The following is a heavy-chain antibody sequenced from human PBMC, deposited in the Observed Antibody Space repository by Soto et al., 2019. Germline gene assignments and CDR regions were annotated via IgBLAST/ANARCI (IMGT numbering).Heavy chain of an antibody. CDR1: GYTFTSYA. Sequence: ASVKVSCKASGYTFTSYAMHWVRQAPGQRLEWMGWINAGNGNTKYSQKFQGRVTITRDTSASTAYMELSSLRSEDTAVYYCARGRMHYYDSSGYCFDYWGQGTLVTVSS. V-gene: IGHV1-3*01. J-gene: IGHJ4*02. D-gene: IGHD3-22*01. CDR3: ARGRMHYYDSSGYCFDY. CDR2: INAGNGNT.